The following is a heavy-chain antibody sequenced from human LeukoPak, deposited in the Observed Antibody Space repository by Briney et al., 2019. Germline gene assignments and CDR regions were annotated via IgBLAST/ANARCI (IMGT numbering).Heavy chain of an antibody. D-gene: IGHD6-13*01. J-gene: IGHJ4*02. CDR2: INSASSHI. CDR1: GFTIGTSA. Sequence: GGSLRLSCAASGFTIGTSAMNWVRQVPGKGLEWVSSINSASSHIYYTASVKGRFTISRDNAMNSVYLQMNSLRAEDTAVYFCASYRYSSSCYIYWGQGTLVTVSS. CDR3: ASYRYSSSCYIY. V-gene: IGHV3-21*01.